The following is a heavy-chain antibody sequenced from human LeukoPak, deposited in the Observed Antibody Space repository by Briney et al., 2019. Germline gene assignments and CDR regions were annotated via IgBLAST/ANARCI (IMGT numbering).Heavy chain of an antibody. D-gene: IGHD3-22*01. CDR3: ARVVYYDSSGSFDY. CDR2: TRNKANSYTT. V-gene: IGHV3-72*01. CDR1: GFTFSDHY. J-gene: IGHJ4*02. Sequence: PGGSLTLSCAASGFTFSDHYMDWVRQAPAKGLEWVGRTRNKANSYTTEYAASVKGRFTISRDDSKNSLYLQMNSLNTEDTAVYDCARVVYYDSSGSFDYWGQGTLVTVSS.